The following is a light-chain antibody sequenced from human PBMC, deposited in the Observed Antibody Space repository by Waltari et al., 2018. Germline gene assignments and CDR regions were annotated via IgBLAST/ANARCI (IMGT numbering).Light chain of an antibody. V-gene: IGKV1-12*01. J-gene: IGKJ2*01. CDR2: SAS. CDR3: QQANSFPHT. Sequence: QMTQSPSSVSASIGERVTMPCRASQDIRTWLAWYQQKPGSAPKLMVYSASSLVFGVPSRFSGSGSGTDFTLTINRVQPEDFGTYYCQQANSFPHTYGQGTNLE. CDR1: QDIRTW.